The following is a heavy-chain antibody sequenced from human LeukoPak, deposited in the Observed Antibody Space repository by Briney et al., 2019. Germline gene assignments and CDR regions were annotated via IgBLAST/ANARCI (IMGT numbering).Heavy chain of an antibody. V-gene: IGHV3-30*18. CDR3: VKATPTDY. Sequence: GKSLRLSCAASGFTFTTYGMHWVRQASGKGLEWVALISNDGRNKDYAESVKGRFTVSRDNSRNTVYLQMNSLRAEDTAVYYCVKATPTDYWGQGTLVTVSS. J-gene: IGHJ4*02. CDR1: GFTFTTYG. CDR2: ISNDGRNK.